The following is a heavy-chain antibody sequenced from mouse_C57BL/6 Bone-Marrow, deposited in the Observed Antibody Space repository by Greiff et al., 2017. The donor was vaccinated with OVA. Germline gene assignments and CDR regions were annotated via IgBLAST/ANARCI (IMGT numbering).Heavy chain of an antibody. J-gene: IGHJ4*01. V-gene: IGHV1-55*01. CDR1: GYTFTSYW. CDR3: ARRDSSYAMDY. D-gene: IGHD1-1*01. CDR2: IYPGSGST. Sequence: QVQLKQSGAELVKPGASVKMSCKASGYTFTSYWITWVKQRPGQGLEWIGDIYPGSGSTNYNEKFKSKATLTVDTSSSTAYMQLSSLTSEDSAVYYCARRDSSYAMDYWGQGTSVTVSS.